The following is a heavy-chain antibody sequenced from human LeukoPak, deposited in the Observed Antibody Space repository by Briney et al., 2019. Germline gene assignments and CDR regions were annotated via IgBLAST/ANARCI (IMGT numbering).Heavy chain of an antibody. CDR1: GYTFTGYY. J-gene: IGHJ4*02. CDR3: AFRSLQDSSGYYPDSTDY. CDR2: INPNSGGT. V-gene: IGHV1-2*06. Sequence: GASVKVSCKASGYTFTGYYMHWVRQAPGQGLEWMGRINPNSGGTNYAQKFQGRVTMTRDTSISTAYMELSRLRSDDTAVYYCAFRSLQDSSGYYPDSTDYWGQGTLVTVSS. D-gene: IGHD3-22*01.